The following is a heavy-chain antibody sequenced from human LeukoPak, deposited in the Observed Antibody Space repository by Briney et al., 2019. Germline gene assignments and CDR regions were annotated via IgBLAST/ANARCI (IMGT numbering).Heavy chain of an antibody. Sequence: GGSLRLSCAASGFTFSSYEMNWVRQAPGKGLGWVSYISSSDSATYYADSVKGRFTISRDNAKNSLYLQMNSLRAEDTAVYYCARDYYDSSGYFWGAGGDYFDYWGQGTLVTVSS. CDR3: ARDYYDSSGYFWGAGGDYFDY. D-gene: IGHD3-22*01. CDR1: GFTFSSYE. V-gene: IGHV3-48*03. CDR2: ISSSDSAT. J-gene: IGHJ4*02.